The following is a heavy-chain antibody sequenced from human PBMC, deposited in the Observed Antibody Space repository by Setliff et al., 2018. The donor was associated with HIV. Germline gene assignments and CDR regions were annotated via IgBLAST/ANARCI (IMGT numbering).Heavy chain of an antibody. J-gene: IGHJ5*02. CDR2: ISWNSGSI. V-gene: IGHV3-9*01. CDR1: GFTFDDYA. Sequence: SLKISCAASGFTFDDYAMHWVRQAPGKGLEWVSGISWNSGSIGYADSVKGRFTISRDNAKNSLYLQMNSLRSEDTALYYCAKSPNRYSPLDWFDPWGQGTLVTVSS. CDR3: AKSPNRYSPLDWFDP. D-gene: IGHD5-18*01.